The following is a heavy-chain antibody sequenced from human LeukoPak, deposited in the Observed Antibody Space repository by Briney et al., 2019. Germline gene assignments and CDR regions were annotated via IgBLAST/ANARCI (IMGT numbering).Heavy chain of an antibody. D-gene: IGHD1-14*01. CDR3: ARLRKAWGGDDAFDI. CDR2: IYYSGST. V-gene: IGHV4-59*01. Sequence: SETLSLTCTVSGGSISSYYWSWIRQPPGKGLEWIGYIYYSGSTNYNPSLKSRVTISVDTSKNQFSLKLSSVTAADTAVYYCARLRKAWGGDDAFDIWGQGTMVTVSS. CDR1: GGSISSYY. J-gene: IGHJ3*02.